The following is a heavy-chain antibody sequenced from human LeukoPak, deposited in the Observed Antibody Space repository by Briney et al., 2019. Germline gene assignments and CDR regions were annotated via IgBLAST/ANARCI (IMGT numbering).Heavy chain of an antibody. Sequence: GGSLRLSCAASGLTFSGYSVNWVRQAPGKGLEWVSSIGSSGLYIYYADSVKGRFTISKDTAKNSLYLQMNSLRADDTALYYCARGLEYSRTDALDIWGQGTMVTVSS. J-gene: IGHJ3*02. V-gene: IGHV3-21*01. CDR1: GLTFSGYS. CDR3: ARGLEYSRTDALDI. D-gene: IGHD6-6*01. CDR2: IGSSGLYI.